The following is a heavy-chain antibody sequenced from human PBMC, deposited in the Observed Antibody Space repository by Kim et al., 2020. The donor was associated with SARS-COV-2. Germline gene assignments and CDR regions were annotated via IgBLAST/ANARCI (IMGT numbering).Heavy chain of an antibody. J-gene: IGHJ4*02. D-gene: IGHD3-10*01. CDR2: ST. CDR3: ASGAGSYYDY. V-gene: IGHV4-39*01. Sequence: STSHNPSLKRRVTISVDTSKNQFSLKLSSVTAADTAVYYCASGAGSYYDYWGQGTLVTVSS.